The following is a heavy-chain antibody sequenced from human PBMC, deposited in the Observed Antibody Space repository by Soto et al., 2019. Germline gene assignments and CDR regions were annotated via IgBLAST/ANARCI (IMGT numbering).Heavy chain of an antibody. V-gene: IGHV4-59*08. D-gene: IGHD7-27*01. J-gene: IGHJ4*02. Sequence: SETLSLTCTVSGGSISSYYWSWIRQPPGKGLEWIGYIYYSGSTNYNPTLKSRVTISVDTSKNQFSLKLSSVTAADTAVYYCARRWGRTFDYWGQGTLVTVSS. CDR2: IYYSGST. CDR1: GGSISSYY. CDR3: ARRWGRTFDY.